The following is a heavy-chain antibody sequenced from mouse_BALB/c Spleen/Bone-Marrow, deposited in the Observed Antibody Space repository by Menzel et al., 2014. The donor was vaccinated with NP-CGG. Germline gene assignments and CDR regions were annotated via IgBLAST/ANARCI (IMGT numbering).Heavy chain of an antibody. CDR2: IRYSGST. Sequence: VQLQQSGPGLVKPSQSLSLTCIVTGYSITRDYAWNWIRQFPGNKLEWMGYIRYSGSTTYNPSLESRISITRDTSKNQFFLQLNSVTTEDTATYYCARSSSYDYDVGFAYWGQGTLVTVSA. D-gene: IGHD2-4*01. CDR3: ARSSSYDYDVGFAY. V-gene: IGHV3-2*02. CDR1: GYSITRDYA. J-gene: IGHJ3*01.